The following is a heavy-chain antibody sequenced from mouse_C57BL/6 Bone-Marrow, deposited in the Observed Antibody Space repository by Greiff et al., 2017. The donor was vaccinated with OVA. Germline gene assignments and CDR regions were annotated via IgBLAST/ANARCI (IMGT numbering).Heavy chain of an antibody. Sequence: VQLQQSGPELVKPGASVKISCKASGYAFSSSWMNWVKQRPGKGLEWIGRIYPGDGGTNYNGTFKGKATLTADKSSSKAYMQLSSLTSEDAAVYFCAYSYYPYWYFDVWGTGTTVTVSS. J-gene: IGHJ1*03. CDR1: GYAFSSSW. V-gene: IGHV1-82*01. D-gene: IGHD2-12*01. CDR3: AYSYYPYWYFDV. CDR2: IYPGDGGT.